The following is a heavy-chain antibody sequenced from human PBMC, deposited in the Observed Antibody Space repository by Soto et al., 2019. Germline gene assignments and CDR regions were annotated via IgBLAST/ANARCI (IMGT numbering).Heavy chain of an antibody. CDR3: ARVTTVTKKTLNYYYYGMDV. D-gene: IGHD4-4*01. CDR2: IYYSGST. CDR1: GGSISSYY. J-gene: IGHJ6*02. V-gene: IGHV4-59*01. Sequence: SETLSLTCTVSGGSISSYYWSWIRQPPGKGLEWIGYIYYSGSTNYNPSLKSRVTILVDTSKNQFSLKLSSVTAADTAVYYCARVTTVTKKTLNYYYYGMDVWGQGTTVTVSS.